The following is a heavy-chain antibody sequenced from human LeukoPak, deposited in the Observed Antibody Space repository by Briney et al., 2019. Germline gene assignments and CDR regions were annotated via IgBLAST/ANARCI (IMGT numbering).Heavy chain of an antibody. CDR1: GYSISSGYY. V-gene: IGHV4-38-2*02. J-gene: IGHJ6*03. CDR3: AREDYDILTGYDYYYMDV. CDR2: IYTSGST. Sequence: SETLSLTCTVSGYSISSGYYWGWIRQPPGKGLEWIGRIYTSGSTNYNPSLKSRVTMSVDTSKNQFSLKLSSVTAADTAVYYCAREDYDILTGYDYYYMDVWGKGTTVTISS. D-gene: IGHD3-9*01.